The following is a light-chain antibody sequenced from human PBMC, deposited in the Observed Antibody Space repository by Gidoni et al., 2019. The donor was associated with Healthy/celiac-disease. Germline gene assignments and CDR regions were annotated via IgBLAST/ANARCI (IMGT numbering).Light chain of an antibody. CDR2: DAS. V-gene: IGKV3-11*01. CDR3: QQRSVSMYT. J-gene: IGKJ2*01. CDR1: QSVSSY. Sequence: EIVLTQSPATLSLSPGERATLSCRASQSVSSYLAWYQQKPGQAPRLLIYDASNRATGIPARFSGSGSGTDFTLTISCLEPEDFAVYYCQQRSVSMYTFGQGTKLEIK.